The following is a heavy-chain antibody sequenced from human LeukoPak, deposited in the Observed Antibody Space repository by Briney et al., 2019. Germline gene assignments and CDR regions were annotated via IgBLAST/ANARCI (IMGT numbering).Heavy chain of an antibody. V-gene: IGHV3-21*01. CDR3: ARDFGSYYFSDAFDI. Sequence: PGGSLRLSCAASGFTFSSYSMNWVRQAPGKGLEWVSSISSSSSYIYYADSVKGRFTISRDNAKNSLYLQMNSLRAEDTAVYYCARDFGSYYFSDAFDIWGQGTMVTVSS. CDR2: ISSSSSYI. CDR1: GFTFSSYS. D-gene: IGHD3-10*01. J-gene: IGHJ3*02.